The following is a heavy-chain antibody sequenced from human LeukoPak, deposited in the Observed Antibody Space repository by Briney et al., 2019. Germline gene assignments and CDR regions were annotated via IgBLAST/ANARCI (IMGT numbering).Heavy chain of an antibody. D-gene: IGHD2-2*01. V-gene: IGHV3-23*01. Sequence: GGSLRLSCAASGFTFSSYAMSWVRQTPGKGLEWVSAICGSGGSTYYADSVKGRFTISRDNSKNTLDLQMNSLRAEDTAVYYCAKHIGAICYQPHDYWGQGTLVTVSS. CDR1: GFTFSSYA. CDR3: AKHIGAICYQPHDY. J-gene: IGHJ4*02. CDR2: ICGSGGST.